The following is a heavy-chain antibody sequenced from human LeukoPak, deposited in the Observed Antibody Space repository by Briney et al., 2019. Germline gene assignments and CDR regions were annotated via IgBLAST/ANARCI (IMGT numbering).Heavy chain of an antibody. CDR2: ISYSGGT. CDR1: GDSITSSYF. CDR3: ARSDIYCSGGTCPPNTFDAFDI. Sequence: PSETLSLTCTVSGDSITSSYFWGWVRQPPGKGLEWVGSISYSGGTYYNPPLKSRVTISMYTSKNQFSLRLRSVTAADTAIYYCARSDIYCSGGTCPPNTFDAFDIWGQGTMVTVSS. V-gene: IGHV4-39*07. D-gene: IGHD2-15*01. J-gene: IGHJ3*02.